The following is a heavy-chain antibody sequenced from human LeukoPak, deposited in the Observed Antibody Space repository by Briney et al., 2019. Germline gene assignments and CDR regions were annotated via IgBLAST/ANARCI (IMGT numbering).Heavy chain of an antibody. CDR1: GYTFTSYY. V-gene: IGHV1-46*01. D-gene: IGHD6-19*01. CDR3: ARASTGGSSGWYDYYYYYMDV. Sequence: ASVKVSCKASGYTFTSYYMHWVRQAPGQGLEWMGIINPSGGSTSYAQKFQGRVTMTRDTSTSTVYMELSSLRSEDTAVYYCARASTGGSSGWYDYYYYYMDVWGKGTTVTVSS. CDR2: INPSGGST. J-gene: IGHJ6*03.